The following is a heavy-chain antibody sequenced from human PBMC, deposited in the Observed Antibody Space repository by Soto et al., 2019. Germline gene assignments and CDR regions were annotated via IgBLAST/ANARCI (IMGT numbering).Heavy chain of an antibody. Sequence: PGGSLRLSCAASGFTFSSYAMSWVRQAPGKGLEWVSAISGSGGSTYYADSVKGRFTISRDNSKNTLYLQMNSLRAEDTAVYYCAKDFVVYAPLYYYYYYGMDVWGQGTTVTVSS. J-gene: IGHJ6*02. D-gene: IGHD2-8*02. CDR3: AKDFVVYAPLYYYYYYGMDV. V-gene: IGHV3-23*01. CDR2: ISGSGGST. CDR1: GFTFSSYA.